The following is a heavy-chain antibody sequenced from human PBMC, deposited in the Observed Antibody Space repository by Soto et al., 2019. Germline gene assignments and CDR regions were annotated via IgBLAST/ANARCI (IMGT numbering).Heavy chain of an antibody. CDR2: IYHSGST. D-gene: IGHD2-2*01. V-gene: IGHV4-30-2*01. CDR1: GGSIRSGGCS. CDR3: ARVPDR. J-gene: IGHJ5*02. Sequence: PSETQSLTCAVSGGSIRSGGCSWSWIRQPPGKGLEWIGYIYHSGSTYYNPSLKSRVTISVDRSKNQFSLKLSSVTAADTAVYYCARVPDRWGQGTLVTVSS.